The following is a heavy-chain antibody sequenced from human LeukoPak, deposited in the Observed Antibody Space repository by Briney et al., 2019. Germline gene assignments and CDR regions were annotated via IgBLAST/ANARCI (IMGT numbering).Heavy chain of an antibody. CDR3: ARHYYGSGSYYNDAYFDY. Sequence: SETLSLTCTVSGGSIRSSYYYWGWIRQPPGKGLEWIGSIYDSGSTYYNPSLKSRVTISVDTSKNQFSLKLSSVTAADTAVYYCARHYYGSGSYYNDAYFDYWGQGTLVTVSS. D-gene: IGHD3-10*01. J-gene: IGHJ4*02. CDR1: GGSIRSSYYY. V-gene: IGHV4-39*01. CDR2: IYDSGST.